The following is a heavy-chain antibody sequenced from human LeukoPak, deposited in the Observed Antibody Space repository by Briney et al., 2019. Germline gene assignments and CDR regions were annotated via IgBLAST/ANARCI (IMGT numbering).Heavy chain of an antibody. J-gene: IGHJ3*02. V-gene: IGHV3-30*03. CDR1: GFTFSSYG. CDR3: ARAARRTSDAFDI. Sequence: GGSLRLSCAASGFTFSSYGIHWVRQAPGKGLEWVALISYDGSNKYYADSVKGRFTISRDNAKNSLYLQMNSLRAEDTAVYYCARAARRTSDAFDIWGQGTMVTVSS. CDR2: ISYDGSNK. D-gene: IGHD6-6*01.